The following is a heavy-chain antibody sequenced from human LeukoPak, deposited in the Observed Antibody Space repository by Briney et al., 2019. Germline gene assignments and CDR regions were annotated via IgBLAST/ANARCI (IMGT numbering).Heavy chain of an antibody. J-gene: IGHJ3*02. D-gene: IGHD3-22*01. CDR3: AKSWNYYDSSGDDALDI. Sequence: QSGGSLRLSCAAAGFTFSDYGMNWVRQAPGKGLEWVSGISGSGISTYYADSVEGRFTISRDNSKNTLYLQMNSLRVEDTAVYYCAKSWNYYDSSGDDALDIWGQGTMVTVSS. CDR1: GFTFSDYG. V-gene: IGHV3-23*01. CDR2: ISGSGIST.